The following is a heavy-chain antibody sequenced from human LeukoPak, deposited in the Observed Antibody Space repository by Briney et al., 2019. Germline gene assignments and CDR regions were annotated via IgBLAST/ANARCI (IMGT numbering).Heavy chain of an antibody. J-gene: IGHJ6*03. D-gene: IGHD2-2*01. V-gene: IGHV4-34*01. CDR2: INHSGST. Sequence: SETLSLTCAVYGGSFSGYYWSWLRQPPGKGLEWIGEINHSGSTNYNPSLTSRVTISVDTSKNQFSLTLSSVTAADTAVYYCARGLRLGYCSSTSCRYYMDVWGKGTTVTVSS. CDR1: GGSFSGYY. CDR3: ARGLRLGYCSSTSCRYYMDV.